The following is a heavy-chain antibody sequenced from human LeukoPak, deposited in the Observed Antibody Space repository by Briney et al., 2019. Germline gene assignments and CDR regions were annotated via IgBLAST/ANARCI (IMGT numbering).Heavy chain of an antibody. J-gene: IGHJ3*02. CDR3: ARALADTFDI. V-gene: IGHV4-34*01. Sequence: SETLSLTCAVYGGSFSGYYWSWIRQPPGKGLEWIGEINHSGSTNYNPSLKSRVTISVDTSKNQFSLKVSSVTAADTAVYYCARALADTFDIWGQGTMVTVSS. CDR2: INHSGST. CDR1: GGSFSGYY.